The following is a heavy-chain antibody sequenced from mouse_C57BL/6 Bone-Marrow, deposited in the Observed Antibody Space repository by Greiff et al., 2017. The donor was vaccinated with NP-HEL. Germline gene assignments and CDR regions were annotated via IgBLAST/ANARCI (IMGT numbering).Heavy chain of an antibody. CDR1: GYTFTDYY. D-gene: IGHD2-3*01. V-gene: IGHV1-26*01. CDR2: INPNNGGT. Sequence: VQLQQSGPELVKPGASVKISCKASGYTFTDYYMNWVKQSHGKSLEWIGDINPNNGGTSYNQKFKGKATLTVDKSSSTAYMELRSLTSEDSAVYYCARVGWSYYAMDYWGQGTSVTVSS. J-gene: IGHJ4*01. CDR3: ARVGWSYYAMDY.